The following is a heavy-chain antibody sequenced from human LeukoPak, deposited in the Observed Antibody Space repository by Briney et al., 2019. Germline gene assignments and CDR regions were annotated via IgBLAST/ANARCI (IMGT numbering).Heavy chain of an antibody. CDR1: GGSISSYY. CDR2: IYYSGST. V-gene: IGHV4-59*12. D-gene: IGHD2-2*01. J-gene: IGHJ4*02. Sequence: SETLSLTCTVSGGSISSYYWSWIRQPPGKGLEWIGYIYYSGSTNYNPSLKSRVTISVDTSKNQFSLKLSSVTAADTAVYYCARDTPRRYCSSTSCSDYWGQGTLVTVSS. CDR3: ARDTPRRYCSSTSCSDY.